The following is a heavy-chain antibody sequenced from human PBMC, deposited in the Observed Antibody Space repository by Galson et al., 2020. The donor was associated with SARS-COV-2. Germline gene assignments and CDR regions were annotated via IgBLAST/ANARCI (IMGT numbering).Heavy chain of an antibody. J-gene: IGHJ4*02. V-gene: IGHV4-59*01. D-gene: IGHD2-15*01. Sequence: TLSLTCTVSGGSISSYYWSWIRQPPGKGLEWIGYIYYSGSTNYNPSLKSRVTISVDTSKNQFSLKLSSVTAADTAVYYCARGCSGGSCYSFGYWGQGTLVTVSS. CDR3: ARGCSGGSCYSFGY. CDR1: GGSISSYY. CDR2: IYYSGST.